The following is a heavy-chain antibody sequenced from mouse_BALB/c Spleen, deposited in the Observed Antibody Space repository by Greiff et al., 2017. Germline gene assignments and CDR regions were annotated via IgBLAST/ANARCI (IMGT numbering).Heavy chain of an antibody. CDR3: ARSGYGSTWFAY. Sequence: EVHLVESGPSLVKPSQTLSLTCSVTGDSITSGYWNWIRKFPGNKLEYMGYISYSGSTYYNPSLKSRISITRDTSKNQYYLQLNSVTTEDTATYYCARSGYGSTWFAYWGQGTLVTVSA. CDR2: ISYSGST. D-gene: IGHD1-1*01. V-gene: IGHV3-8*02. CDR1: GDSITSGY. J-gene: IGHJ3*01.